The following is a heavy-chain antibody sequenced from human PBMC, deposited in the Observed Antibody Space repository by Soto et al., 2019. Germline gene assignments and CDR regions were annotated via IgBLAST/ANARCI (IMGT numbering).Heavy chain of an antibody. D-gene: IGHD2-8*02. CDR1: GGPFSGYY. J-gene: IGHJ4*02. V-gene: IGHV4-34*01. Sequence: QVQLQQWGAGLLKPSETLSLTCAIYGGPFSGYYWNWIRQPPGKGLEWIGEINHGGSTNYNPSLKSRVTVSVDTSRNQFSLRLSSVTAADTAVYYCARDRQRGYCTGGDCYSYFDYWGQGTQVIVSS. CDR3: ARDRQRGYCTGGDCYSYFDY. CDR2: INHGGST.